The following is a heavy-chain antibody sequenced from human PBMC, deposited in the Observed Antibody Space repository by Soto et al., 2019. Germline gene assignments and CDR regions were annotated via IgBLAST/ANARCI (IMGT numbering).Heavy chain of an antibody. CDR1: GGSFSGYY. Sequence: GSLRLSCAVYGGSFSGYYWSWIRQPPGKGLEWIGEINHSGSTNYNPSLKSRVTISVDTSKNQFSLKLSSVTAADTAVYYCARGVGPVVVVAATRGTINWFDPWGQGTLVTVSS. CDR3: ARGVGPVVVVAATRGTINWFDP. CDR2: INHSGST. D-gene: IGHD2-15*01. J-gene: IGHJ5*02. V-gene: IGHV4-34*01.